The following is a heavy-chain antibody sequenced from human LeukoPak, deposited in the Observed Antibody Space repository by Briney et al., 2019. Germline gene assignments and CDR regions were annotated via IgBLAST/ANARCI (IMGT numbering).Heavy chain of an antibody. Sequence: GAALKISCKGAGYIFTNYWIGWVRQMPGRGLEWMGIVYPGDSETRYSTSFQGQVTISADKSINTAYLHWSSLRASDTAIYYCATTSRHFDYWGQGTLLSVSS. V-gene: IGHV5-51*01. CDR1: GYIFTNYW. D-gene: IGHD6-6*01. J-gene: IGHJ4*02. CDR2: VYPGDSET. CDR3: ATTSRHFDY.